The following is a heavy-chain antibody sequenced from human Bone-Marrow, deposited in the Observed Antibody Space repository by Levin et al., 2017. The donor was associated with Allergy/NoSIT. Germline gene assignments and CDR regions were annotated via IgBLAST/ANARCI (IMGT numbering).Heavy chain of an antibody. J-gene: IGHJ4*02. CDR1: GFTFSDYY. D-gene: IGHD2-2*02. CDR2: ISSSGSTI. Sequence: GGSLRLSCAASGFTFSDYYMSWIRQAPGKGLEWVSYISSSGSTIYYADSVKGRFTISRDNAKNSLYLQTNSLRAEDTAVYYCASWDCSSTSCYTDQNSPPFDYWGQGTLVTVSS. CDR3: ASWDCSSTSCYTDQNSPPFDY. V-gene: IGHV3-11*01.